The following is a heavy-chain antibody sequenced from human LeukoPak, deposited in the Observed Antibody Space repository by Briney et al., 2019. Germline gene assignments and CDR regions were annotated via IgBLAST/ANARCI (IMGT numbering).Heavy chain of an antibody. CDR1: GFTVSNKY. CDR2: ARNKANSYTT. CDR3: ARGSWYYYDSSGYSSIV. Sequence: PGGSLRLSCVASGFTVSNKYMSWVRQAPGKGLEWVGRARNKANSYTTEYAASVKGRFTISRDDSRNSLYLQMNSLKTEDTAVYYCARGSWYYYDSSGYSSIVWGQGTLVTVSS. V-gene: IGHV3-72*01. D-gene: IGHD3-22*01. J-gene: IGHJ4*02.